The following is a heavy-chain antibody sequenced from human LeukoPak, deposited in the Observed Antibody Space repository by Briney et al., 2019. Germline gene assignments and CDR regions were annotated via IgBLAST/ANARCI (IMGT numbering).Heavy chain of an antibody. V-gene: IGHV3-23*01. CDR2: ISLDGATT. D-gene: IGHD3-9*01. CDR1: GFTVSNNY. Sequence: GGSLRLSCAASGFTVSNNYMNWVRQAPGKGLEWVSGISLDGATTYYAGSVEGRFTISRDNSKNTLYLQMNSLRADDTAVYYCVKDHGWLLYSWGEGTLVTVSS. J-gene: IGHJ4*02. CDR3: VKDHGWLLYS.